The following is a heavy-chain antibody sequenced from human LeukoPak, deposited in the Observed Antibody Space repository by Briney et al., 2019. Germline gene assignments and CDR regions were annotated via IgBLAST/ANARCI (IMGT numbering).Heavy chain of an antibody. CDR2: ISGSGGST. D-gene: IGHD1-26*01. CDR3: AKGGSRFFDY. CDR1: GGTFSSYA. Sequence: SCKASGGTFSSYAMSWVRQAPGKGLEWVSAISGSGGSTYYADSVKGRFTISRDNSKNTLYLQMNSLRAEDTAVYYCAKGGSRFFDYWGQGTLVTVSS. J-gene: IGHJ4*02. V-gene: IGHV3-23*01.